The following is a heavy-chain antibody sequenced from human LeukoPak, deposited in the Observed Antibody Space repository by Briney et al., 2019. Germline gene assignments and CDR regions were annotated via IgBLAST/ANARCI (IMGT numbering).Heavy chain of an antibody. D-gene: IGHD3-22*01. V-gene: IGHV4-30-2*01. CDR3: ATIHYYDSSGYYDY. CDR1: GGSISSGGYY. Sequence: SETLSLTCTVSGGSISSGGYYWSWIRQPPGKGLEWIGYIYHSGSTYYNPSLKSRVTISVDRSKNQFSLKLSSVTAADTAVYYCATIHYYDSSGYYDYWGQGTLVTVSS. CDR2: IYHSGST. J-gene: IGHJ4*02.